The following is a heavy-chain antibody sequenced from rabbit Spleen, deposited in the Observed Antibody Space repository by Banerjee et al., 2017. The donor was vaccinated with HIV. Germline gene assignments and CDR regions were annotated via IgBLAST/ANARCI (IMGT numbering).Heavy chain of an antibody. D-gene: IGHD6-1*01. Sequence: QEQLEESGGDLVKPGASLTLTCTASGFSFSSSYWICWVRQAPGKGLEWIACIYAGSSGNTYYASWAKGRFTISKSSSTTVTLQMTSLTAADTAAYFCARGYSNGYNNYVNAFSLWGPGTLVTVS. J-gene: IGHJ4*01. V-gene: IGHV1S45*01. CDR2: IYAGSSGNT. CDR1: GFSFSSSYW. CDR3: ARGYSNGYNNYVNAFSL.